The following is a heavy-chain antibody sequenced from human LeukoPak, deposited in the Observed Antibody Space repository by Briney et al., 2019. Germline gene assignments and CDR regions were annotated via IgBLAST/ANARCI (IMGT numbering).Heavy chain of an antibody. D-gene: IGHD6-19*01. CDR2: INPNSGGT. V-gene: IGHV1-2*02. CDR3: ARDPSGWGGEDYFDY. CDR1: GYTFTGYY. J-gene: IGHJ4*02. Sequence: ASVKVSCKASGYTFTGYYMHWVRQAPGQGLEWMGWINPNSGGTNYAQKFQGRVTMTRDTPISTAYMELSRLRSDDTAVYYCARDPSGWGGEDYFDYWGQGTLVTVSS.